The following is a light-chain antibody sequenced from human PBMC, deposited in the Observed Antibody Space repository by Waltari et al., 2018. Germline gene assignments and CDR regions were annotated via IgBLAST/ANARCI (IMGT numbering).Light chain of an antibody. Sequence: SYELTQPPSVSVAPGQTARITCDGDKIGSKNVHWYQHKPGQAPVLVVYGDRPSGIPERFSGSNSGNTAALTISRVDAGDEAEYYCQVWDSGSDHYVFGTVTKVTVL. CDR1: KIGSKN. V-gene: IGLV3-21*02. J-gene: IGLJ1*01. CDR2: G. CDR3: QVWDSGSDHYV.